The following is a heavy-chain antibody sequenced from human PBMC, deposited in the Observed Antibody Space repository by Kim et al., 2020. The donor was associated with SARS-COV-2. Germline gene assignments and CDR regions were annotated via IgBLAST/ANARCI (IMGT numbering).Heavy chain of an antibody. D-gene: IGHD6-19*01. CDR3: ARDLPLSVAVGAIDY. Sequence: GGSLRLSCAASGFSFTTYAMHWVRQAPGKGLEWVALLSYDGCDKHYTDSIRGRFTISRDHSNKTLYLQMNSLRAEYTAVYYCARDLPLSVAVGAIDYWGQGTLLTVS. J-gene: IGHJ4*02. CDR2: LSYDGCDK. CDR1: GFSFTTYA. V-gene: IGHV3-33*05.